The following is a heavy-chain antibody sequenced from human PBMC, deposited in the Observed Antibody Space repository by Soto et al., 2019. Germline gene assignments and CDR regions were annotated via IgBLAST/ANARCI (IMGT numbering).Heavy chain of an antibody. Sequence: SQTLSLTCTVSGGSISSGGYYWRWIHQHPGKGLEWIGYIYYSGSTYYNPSRKSRVTISVDTSKNQFSLKLSSVTAADTAVYYCASLTPYYYDSSGYYEGFAFDYWGQGTLVTVSS. CDR1: GGSISSGGYY. D-gene: IGHD3-22*01. CDR2: IYYSGST. J-gene: IGHJ4*02. CDR3: ASLTPYYYDSSGYYEGFAFDY. V-gene: IGHV4-31*03.